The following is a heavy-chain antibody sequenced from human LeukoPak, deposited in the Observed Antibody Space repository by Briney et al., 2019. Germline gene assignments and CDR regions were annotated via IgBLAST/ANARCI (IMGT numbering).Heavy chain of an antibody. J-gene: IGHJ6*02. V-gene: IGHV4-59*01. CDR2: IYYSGST. CDR3: AREAAAGSTDYYYYGMDV. Sequence: SETLSLSCTVSGGSISSYYWSWIRQPPGKGLEWIGYIYYSGSTNYNPSLKSRVTISVDTSKNQFSLKLSSVTAADTAVYYCAREAAAGSTDYYYYGMDVWGQGTTVTVSS. D-gene: IGHD6-13*01. CDR1: GGSISSYY.